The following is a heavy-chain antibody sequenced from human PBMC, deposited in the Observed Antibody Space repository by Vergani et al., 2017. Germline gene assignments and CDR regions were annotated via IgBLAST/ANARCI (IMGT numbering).Heavy chain of an antibody. V-gene: IGHV4-59*02. D-gene: IGHD6-19*01. J-gene: IGHJ5*02. CDR2: IHYSENT. CDR3: ASDTHSGQRADR. CDR1: GVSVTDYN. Sequence: QVRLQESGPGLVKPSETLSLTCHVFGVSVTDYNCNWIRQAPGKGLEWIGSIHYSENTNYNPSLKTRVTISVDTSKNQFSLTLTSVTAADTAVYYCASDTHSGQRADRWGQGILVTVTS.